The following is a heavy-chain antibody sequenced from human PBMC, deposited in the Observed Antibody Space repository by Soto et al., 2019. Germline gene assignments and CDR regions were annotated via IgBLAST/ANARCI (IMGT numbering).Heavy chain of an antibody. Sequence: QVQLLQSGAEVKKPGSSVKVSCKASGGTFSSYAISWVRQAPGKGLEWMGGIIPIFGTANYAQKFQGRVTITADESTSTAYMELSSLRSEDTAVYYCARDRKQYYYDSSGYYYYWGKGTLVTVSS. J-gene: IGHJ4*02. CDR1: GGTFSSYA. CDR3: ARDRKQYYYDSSGYYYY. D-gene: IGHD3-22*01. CDR2: IIPIFGTA. V-gene: IGHV1-69*01.